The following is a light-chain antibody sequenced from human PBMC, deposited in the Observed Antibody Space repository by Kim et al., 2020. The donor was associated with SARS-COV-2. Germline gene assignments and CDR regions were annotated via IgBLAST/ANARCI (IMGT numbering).Light chain of an antibody. CDR1: QSINTW. CDR2: LAS. V-gene: IGKV1-5*03. J-gene: IGKJ2*01. CDR3: QQYSRFPYT. Sequence: DIQMTQSPSTLSASVGDRVTITCRASQSINTWLAWYQQKPGKAPKLLIYLASTLESGVPPRFSGSGSGTEFTLTINSLQPDYFATYYCQQYSRFPYTFGQGTKLEI.